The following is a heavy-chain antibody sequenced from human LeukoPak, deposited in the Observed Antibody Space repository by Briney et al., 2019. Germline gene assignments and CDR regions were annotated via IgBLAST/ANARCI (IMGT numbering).Heavy chain of an antibody. CDR3: ARDKAVTTEVTQHFQH. CDR2: IIPIFEVT. D-gene: IGHD4-23*01. Sequence: SVKVSCKASGGTFNNYGVFWVRQAPGQGLEWMGGIIPIFEVTSYAHKFRDRVTFTADESMTMVYMELSSLTSEDTAVYYCARDKAVTTEVTQHFQHWGQGTLVTVSS. CDR1: GGTFNNYG. J-gene: IGHJ1*01. V-gene: IGHV1-69*13.